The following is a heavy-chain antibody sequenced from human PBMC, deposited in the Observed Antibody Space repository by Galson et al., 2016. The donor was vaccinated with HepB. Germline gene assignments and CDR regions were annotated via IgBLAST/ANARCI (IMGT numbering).Heavy chain of an antibody. CDR1: GFAFSTYA. CDR3: ATVNSGGLPAFDN. Sequence: SLRLSCAASGFAFSTYAMHWVRQAPGKGLEWVAVIGFDGSQEYYADSVRGRFIISRDNSKDILYLHLASVRAEDTAVYYCATVNSGGLPAFDNWGRGTLVTVSS. D-gene: IGHD2-15*01. CDR2: IGFDGSQE. J-gene: IGHJ4*02. V-gene: IGHV3-33*03.